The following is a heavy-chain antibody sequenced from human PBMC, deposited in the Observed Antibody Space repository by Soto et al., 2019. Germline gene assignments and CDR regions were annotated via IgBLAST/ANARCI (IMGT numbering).Heavy chain of an antibody. J-gene: IGHJ6*02. D-gene: IGHD6-6*01. V-gene: IGHV5-51*01. CDR2: IYPGDSDT. CDR1: GYSFTSYW. CDR3: ARDGAYSSSSFVYYYGMDV. Sequence: GESLKISCKGSGYSFTSYWIGWVRQMPGKGLEWMGIIYPGDSDTRYSPSFQGQVTISADKSISTAYLQWSSLKASDTAMYYCARDGAYSSSSFVYYYGMDVWGQGTTVTVSS.